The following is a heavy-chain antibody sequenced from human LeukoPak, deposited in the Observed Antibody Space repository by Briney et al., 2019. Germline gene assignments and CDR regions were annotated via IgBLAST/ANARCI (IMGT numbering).Heavy chain of an antibody. J-gene: IGHJ3*02. Sequence: PGGSLRLSCAASGFTVSSNFMSWVRQAPEKGLEWVSVMYSDGSTYYADSVKGRFTISRDNSKNTVYLQMNSLRVEDTAIYYCANGYYYGSGSYYKEAFDIWGQGTMVTVSS. CDR3: ANGYYYGSGSYYKEAFDI. CDR1: GFTVSSNF. V-gene: IGHV3-53*01. CDR2: MYSDGST. D-gene: IGHD3-10*01.